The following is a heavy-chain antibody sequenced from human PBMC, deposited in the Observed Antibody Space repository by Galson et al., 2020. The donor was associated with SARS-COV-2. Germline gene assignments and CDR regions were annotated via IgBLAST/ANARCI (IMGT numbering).Heavy chain of an antibody. CDR1: GNTLIELI. CDR3: ATEGVGLVVIYAFEI. Sequence: ASVKVSCKVSGNTLIELIIHWVRQAPGKGLEWMGSFDPEDGETTNAQKFQGRVTMTEDTATDTAYMELSSLRSEDTAVYYCATEGVGLVVIYAFEIWGQGTMVTVSS. D-gene: IGHD3-22*01. CDR2: FDPEDGET. V-gene: IGHV1-24*01. J-gene: IGHJ3*02.